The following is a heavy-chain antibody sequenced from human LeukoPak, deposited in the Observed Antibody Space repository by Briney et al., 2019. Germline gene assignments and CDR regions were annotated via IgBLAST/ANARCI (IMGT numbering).Heavy chain of an antibody. CDR3: AKDITPHDSSGYPDY. CDR2: ISGTGVT. D-gene: IGHD3-22*01. Sequence: GGSLRLSCAASGFTFSTSAMTWVRQAPGKGLEWVSGISGTGVTDYADSVKGRFTISRDNSKNTLYLQINNLRAEDTAVYYCAKDITPHDSSGYPDYWGQGTLVTVSS. CDR1: GFTFSTSA. V-gene: IGHV3-23*01. J-gene: IGHJ4*02.